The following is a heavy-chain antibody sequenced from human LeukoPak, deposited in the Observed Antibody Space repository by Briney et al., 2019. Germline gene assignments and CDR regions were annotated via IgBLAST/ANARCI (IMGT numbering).Heavy chain of an antibody. D-gene: IGHD1-1*01. CDR1: GFSFYHYW. CDR2: IRRDGGEI. Sequence: QAGGSLRLSCAASGFSFYHYWMTWVRQAPGKGLEWVANIRRDGGEIYYMDSVKGRFAISRDNAKNSLYLQMNSLRVEDTAVYYCVRDGDDWNDFDHWGQGTLVTVSS. J-gene: IGHJ4*02. V-gene: IGHV3-7*01. CDR3: VRDGDDWNDFDH.